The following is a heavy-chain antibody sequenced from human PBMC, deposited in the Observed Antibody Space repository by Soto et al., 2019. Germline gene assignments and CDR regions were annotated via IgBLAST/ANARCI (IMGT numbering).Heavy chain of an antibody. CDR1: GFTFSSYG. CDR3: SMGVNVYYYGMDV. J-gene: IGHJ6*02. CDR2: ISYDGSNK. V-gene: IGHV3-30*03. Sequence: PGGSLRLSCAASGFTFSSYGMHWVRQAPGKGLEWVAVISYDGSNKYYADSVKGRFTISRDNSKNTLYLQMNSLRAEDTAVYYCSMGVNVYYYGMDVWGQGTTVTVSS. D-gene: IGHD3-16*01.